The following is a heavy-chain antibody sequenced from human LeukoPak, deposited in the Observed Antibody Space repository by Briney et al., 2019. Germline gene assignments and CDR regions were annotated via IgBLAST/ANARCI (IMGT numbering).Heavy chain of an antibody. D-gene: IGHD6-19*01. V-gene: IGHV3-66*01. CDR2: VYSDGST. CDR1: GFTVRNNY. J-gene: IGHJ4*02. CDR3: ARLTVSGQLDY. Sequence: GGSLRLSCAASGFTVRNNYMNWVRRAPGKGLEWVSVVYSDGSTYYADSVKGRFTVSRDFSKNTLYLQMNSLRVKDTAVYYCARLTVSGQLDYWGQGTLVTVSS.